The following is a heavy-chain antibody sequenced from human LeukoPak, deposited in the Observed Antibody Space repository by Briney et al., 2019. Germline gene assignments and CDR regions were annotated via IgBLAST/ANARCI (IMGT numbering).Heavy chain of an antibody. Sequence: NPGGSLRLSCTASGFTFGDYAMSWVRQAPAKGLEWVANIKQDGSEKYYVDSVKGRFTISRDNAKNSLFLEMNSLRAEDTAVYYCARDPRSAGRYNWFDPWGQGTLVTVSS. CDR2: IKQDGSEK. V-gene: IGHV3-7*03. CDR1: GFTFGDYA. CDR3: ARDPRSAGRYNWFDP. J-gene: IGHJ5*02. D-gene: IGHD2-15*01.